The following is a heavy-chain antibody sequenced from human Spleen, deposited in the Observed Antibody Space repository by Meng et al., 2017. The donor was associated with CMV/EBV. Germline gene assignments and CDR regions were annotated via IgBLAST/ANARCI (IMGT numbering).Heavy chain of an antibody. Sequence: GESLKISCAASGFTFSNYAMSWVRQAPGRGLEWVSLTYSGTSSTYYADSVKGRFTISRDNSKSTGYLQMNSLRSEDTAMYFWAQQGGRWELPVPNWGQGTLVTVSS. CDR3: AQQGGRWELPVPN. CDR1: GFTFSNYA. CDR2: TYSGTSST. D-gene: IGHD1-26*01. V-gene: IGHV3-23*03. J-gene: IGHJ4*02.